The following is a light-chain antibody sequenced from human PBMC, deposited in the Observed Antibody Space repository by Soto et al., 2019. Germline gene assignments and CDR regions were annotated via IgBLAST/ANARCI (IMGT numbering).Light chain of an antibody. CDR2: EVT. CDR1: RRDVGGYNY. V-gene: IGLV2-8*01. J-gene: IGLJ1*01. Sequence: QSVLTQPPSASGSPGQSVRRSCTGTRRDVGGYNYVAWYQQHPGKAPKLMIYEVTKRPSGVPDRFSGSKSGNTAFLTVSGLQPGDEADYYCSSYVGSDVVVFGTGTKVTVL. CDR3: SSYVGSDVVV.